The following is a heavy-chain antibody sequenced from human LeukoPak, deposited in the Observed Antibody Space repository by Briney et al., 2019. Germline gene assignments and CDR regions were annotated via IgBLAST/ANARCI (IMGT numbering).Heavy chain of an antibody. CDR3: ARGRWSNSTAGGVYFDY. J-gene: IGHJ4*02. V-gene: IGHV4-39*07. CDR1: GGSISSSNYY. D-gene: IGHD4-23*01. CDR2: IYYSGST. Sequence: SETLSLTCTVSGGSISSSNYYWGWIRQPPEKGLEWIGSIYYSGSTNYNPSLKSRVTISVDTSKNQFSLKLSSVTAADTAVYYCARGRWSNSTAGGVYFDYWGQGTLVTVSS.